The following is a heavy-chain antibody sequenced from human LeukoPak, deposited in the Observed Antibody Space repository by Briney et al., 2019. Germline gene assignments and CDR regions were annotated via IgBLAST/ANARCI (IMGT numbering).Heavy chain of an antibody. CDR2: IIPIFGTA. D-gene: IGHD7-27*01. CDR3: AREANWGQFDY. CDR1: GGTFSSYA. J-gene: IGHJ4*02. Sequence: RASVKVSCTASGGTFSSYAISWVRQAPGQGLEWMGGIIPIFGTANYAQKFQGRVTITADESTSTAYMELSSLRSEDTAVYYCAREANWGQFDYWGQGTLVTVSS. V-gene: IGHV1-69*13.